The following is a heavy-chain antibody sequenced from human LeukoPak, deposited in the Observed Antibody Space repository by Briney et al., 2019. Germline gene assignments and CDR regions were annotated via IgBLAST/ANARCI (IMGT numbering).Heavy chain of an antibody. CDR2: IWYDGSNK. J-gene: IGHJ4*02. CDR1: GFTFSSYG. Sequence: PGGSLRLSCAASGFTFSSYGMHWVRQAPGNGLEWVAVIWYDGSNKYYADSVKGRFTISRDNSKNTLYLQMNSLRAEDTAVYYCAKSRTATPFDYWGQGTLVTVSS. V-gene: IGHV3-33*06. CDR3: AKSRTATPFDY. D-gene: IGHD2-15*01.